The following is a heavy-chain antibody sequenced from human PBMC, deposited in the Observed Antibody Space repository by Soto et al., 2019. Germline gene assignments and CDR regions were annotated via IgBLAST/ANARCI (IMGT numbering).Heavy chain of an antibody. J-gene: IGHJ4*02. CDR3: AKIRYDSSKGALDY. Sequence: PGGSLRLSCAASGFTFSSYAMSWVRQAPGMGLEWVSAISGSGGSTYDADSVKGRFTISRDNSKNTLYLQMNSLRAEDTAVYYCAKIRYDSSKGALDYWGQGTLVTVSS. CDR1: GFTFSSYA. CDR2: ISGSGGST. V-gene: IGHV3-23*01. D-gene: IGHD3-22*01.